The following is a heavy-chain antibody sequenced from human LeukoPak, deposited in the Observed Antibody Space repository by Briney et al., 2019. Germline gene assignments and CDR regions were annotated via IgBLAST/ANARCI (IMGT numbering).Heavy chain of an antibody. CDR1: GGSFSGYY. V-gene: IGHV4-34*01. Sequence: SETLSLTCAVYGGSFSGYYWSWIRQPPGKGLEWIGEINHSGSTNYNPSLKSRVTISVDTSKNQFSLKLSSVTAADTAVYYCARGGNRQPFDYWGQGTLVTVSS. J-gene: IGHJ4*02. CDR3: ARGGNRQPFDY. D-gene: IGHD2/OR15-2a*01. CDR2: INHSGST.